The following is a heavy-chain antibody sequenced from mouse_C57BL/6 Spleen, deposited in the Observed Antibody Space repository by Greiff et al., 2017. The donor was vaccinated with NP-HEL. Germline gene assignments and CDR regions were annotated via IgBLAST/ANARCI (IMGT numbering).Heavy chain of an antibody. Sequence: QVQLQQSGAELARPGASVKLSCKASGYTFTSYGISWVKQRTGQGLEWIGEIYPRSGNTYYNEKFKGKATLTADKSSSTAYMELRSLTSEDSAVYFCSPLYYGSSDFDYWGQGTTLTVSS. CDR2: IYPRSGNT. CDR1: GYTFTSYG. CDR3: SPLYYGSSDFDY. D-gene: IGHD1-1*01. V-gene: IGHV1-81*01. J-gene: IGHJ2*01.